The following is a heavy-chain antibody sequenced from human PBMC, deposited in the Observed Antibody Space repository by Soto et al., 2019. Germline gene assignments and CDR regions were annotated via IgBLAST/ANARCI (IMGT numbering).Heavy chain of an antibody. V-gene: IGHV1-2*04. CDR1: GYTFTGYY. Sequence: QVQLVQSGAEVKKPGASVKVSCKASGYTFTGYYMHWVRQAPGQGLEWMGWINPNSGGTNYAQKFQGWVTMTRDTSISTAYMELSRLRSDDTAVYYCARDADYDILTGYLFDYWGQGTLVTVSS. CDR3: ARDADYDILTGYLFDY. J-gene: IGHJ4*02. CDR2: INPNSGGT. D-gene: IGHD3-9*01.